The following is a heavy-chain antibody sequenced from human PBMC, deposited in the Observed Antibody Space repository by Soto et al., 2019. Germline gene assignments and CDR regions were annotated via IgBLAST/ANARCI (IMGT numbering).Heavy chain of an antibody. CDR1: GFTFSSYA. CDR2: ISGSGGST. CDR3: ANLGYCSGGSCYSVY. J-gene: IGHJ4*02. D-gene: IGHD2-15*01. V-gene: IGHV3-23*01. Sequence: EVQLLESGGGLVQPGGSLRLSCAASGFTFSSYAMSWVRQAPGKGLEWVSAISGSGGSTYYADSVKGRFTISRDNSKNTQYLQMNSLRAEDTAVYYCANLGYCSGGSCYSVYWGQGTLVTVSS.